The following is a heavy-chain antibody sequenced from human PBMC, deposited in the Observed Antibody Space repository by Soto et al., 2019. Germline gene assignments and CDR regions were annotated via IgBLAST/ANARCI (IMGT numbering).Heavy chain of an antibody. Sequence: ETLSLTCTVSGGSITNANYYWSWVRQPPGKGPEWVANIKQDGSEKYYVDSVKGRFTISRDNAKNSLYLQMNSLRAEDTAVYYCARDLALGRYYDSSGKNDYWGQGTLVTVS. V-gene: IGHV3-7*01. CDR3: ARDLALGRYYDSSGKNDY. CDR1: GGSITNANYY. J-gene: IGHJ4*02. D-gene: IGHD3-22*01. CDR2: IKQDGSEK.